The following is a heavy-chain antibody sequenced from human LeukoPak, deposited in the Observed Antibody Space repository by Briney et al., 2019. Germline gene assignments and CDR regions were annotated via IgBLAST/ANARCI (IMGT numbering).Heavy chain of an antibody. CDR2: ISYDGSKT. Sequence: GRSLRLSCAAAGFTFSNYSMRWVRQAPSKGLGWVAVISYDGSKTYYADSVKGRFTISRDNSKNTLYLQMNSLRAEDTAVYYCTRDVPEYYGSGSYYPWGQGTVVTVSS. J-gene: IGHJ5*02. V-gene: IGHV3-30-3*01. CDR3: TRDVPEYYGSGSYYP. CDR1: GFTFSNYS. D-gene: IGHD3-10*01.